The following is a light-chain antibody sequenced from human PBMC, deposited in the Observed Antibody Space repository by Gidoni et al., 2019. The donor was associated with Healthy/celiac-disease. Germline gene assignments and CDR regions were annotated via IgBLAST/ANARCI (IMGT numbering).Light chain of an antibody. CDR2: AAA. J-gene: IGKJ2*01. CDR1: QSISSY. Sequence: IQMTQSPSSLSASVRDRVTITCRASQSISSYLNWYQQKPGKAPKLLIYAAASLQSGVPSRFSGSGCGTEFNLTISSLQPEDFETEDCQQSYSTIMYTFGQXTKLEIK. CDR3: QQSYSTIMYT. V-gene: IGKV1-39*01.